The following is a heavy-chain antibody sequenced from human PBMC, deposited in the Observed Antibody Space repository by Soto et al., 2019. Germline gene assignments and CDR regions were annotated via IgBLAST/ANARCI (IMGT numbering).Heavy chain of an antibody. D-gene: IGHD3-10*01. Sequence: AGWSLRLSCAASGFSFTTYWMAWVRQAPGKGLEWVANIREDGSEKNYVDSVKGRFSVSRDDAKKSLYLQMNSLRAEDTAVYYCTSGTIDGVSRGIIFDYWGQGTLVTVSA. V-gene: IGHV3-7*03. J-gene: IGHJ4*02. CDR2: IREDGSEK. CDR3: TSGTIDGVSRGIIFDY. CDR1: GFSFTTYW.